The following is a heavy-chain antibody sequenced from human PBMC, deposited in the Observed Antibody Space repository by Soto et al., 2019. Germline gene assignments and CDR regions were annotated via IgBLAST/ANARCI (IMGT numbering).Heavy chain of an antibody. V-gene: IGHV3-21*01. J-gene: IGHJ6*02. CDR3: ARAPPFGSGSYPSGYYYGMDV. D-gene: IGHD3-10*01. Sequence: GGSLRLSCAASGFIFSSYTMNWVRQAPGKGLEWVSSISSSSAHIYYADSGRGRFTISRDNGKNSLYLQMNSLRAEDTAVYYCARAPPFGSGSYPSGYYYGMDVWPQGTTVTVSS. CDR1: GFIFSSYT. CDR2: ISSSSAHI.